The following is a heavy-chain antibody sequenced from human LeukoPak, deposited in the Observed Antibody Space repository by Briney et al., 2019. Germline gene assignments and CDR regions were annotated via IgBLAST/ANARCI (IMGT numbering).Heavy chain of an antibody. CDR3: AKDDGSGSYYNSWFDP. CDR2: ISGSGGST. D-gene: IGHD3-10*01. Sequence: GGSLRLSCAASGFTFSSYAMSWVRQAPGKGLEWVSAISGSGGSTYYADSVKGRFTISRDNSKNTLYLQMNSLRAEDTAVYYCAKDDGSGSYYNSWFDPWGQGTLVTVSS. J-gene: IGHJ5*02. CDR1: GFTFSSYA. V-gene: IGHV3-23*01.